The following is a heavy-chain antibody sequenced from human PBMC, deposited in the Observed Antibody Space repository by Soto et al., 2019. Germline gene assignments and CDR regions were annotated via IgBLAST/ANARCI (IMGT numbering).Heavy chain of an antibody. CDR1: GFSLSTSGVG. Sequence: QITLKESGPPLVKPTQTLTLTCTFSGFSLSTSGVGVGWIRQPPGKALEWLALIYWNDDKPYSPSLKSRLTITKDTSKNQVVLTMTNMDPVDTATYYCAHSASTYYYDSSFDCWGQGTLVTVSS. CDR3: AHSASTYYYDSSFDC. J-gene: IGHJ4*02. D-gene: IGHD3-22*01. CDR2: IYWNDDK. V-gene: IGHV2-5*01.